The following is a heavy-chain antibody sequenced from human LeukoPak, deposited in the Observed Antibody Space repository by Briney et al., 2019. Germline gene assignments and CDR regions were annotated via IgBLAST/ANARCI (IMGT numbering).Heavy chain of an antibody. CDR3: AVLDPANWFDP. Sequence: PSETLSLTCAVYGGSFSGYYWSWIRQPPGKGLEWIGEINHSGSTNYNPSLKSRVTISVDTSKNQFSLKLSSVTAADTAVYYCAVLDPANWFDPWGQGPLVTVSS. D-gene: IGHD4/OR15-4a*01. J-gene: IGHJ5*02. CDR1: GGSFSGYY. CDR2: INHSGST. V-gene: IGHV4-34*01.